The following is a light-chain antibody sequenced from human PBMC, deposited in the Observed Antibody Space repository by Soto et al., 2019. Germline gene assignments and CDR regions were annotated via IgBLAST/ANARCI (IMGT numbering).Light chain of an antibody. V-gene: IGKV3-15*01. CDR3: QHYVNCPLT. Sequence: EIVMTQSPATLSVSPGEGATISCRSSQGIGDTLAWYQQKPGQTPRLLIYDTSIMATGVPARFSGSRSGAEFTLTISRLQSEDFAVYYCQHYVNCPLTFGGGNTVQSK. J-gene: IGKJ4*01. CDR2: DTS. CDR1: QGIGDT.